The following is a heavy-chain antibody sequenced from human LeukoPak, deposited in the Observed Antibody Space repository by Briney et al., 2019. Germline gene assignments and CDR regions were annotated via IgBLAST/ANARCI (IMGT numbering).Heavy chain of an antibody. D-gene: IGHD3-22*01. CDR1: GYTFTSYY. Sequence: ASVKVSCKASGYTFTSYYMHWVRQAPGQGLEWMGIINPSGGSTSYAQKFQGRVTMTRDTSTSTVCMELSSLRSEDTAVYYCARDTYDSSGYYYFDFDYWGQGTLVTVSS. CDR2: INPSGGST. V-gene: IGHV1-46*01. CDR3: ARDTYDSSGYYYFDFDY. J-gene: IGHJ4*02.